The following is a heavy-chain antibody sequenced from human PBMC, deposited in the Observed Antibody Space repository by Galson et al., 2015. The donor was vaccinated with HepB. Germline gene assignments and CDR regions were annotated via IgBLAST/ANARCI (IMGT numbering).Heavy chain of an antibody. Sequence: SLRLSCAASGFTFSSYSMNWVRQAPGKGLEWVSSISSSSSYIYYADSVKGRFTISRDNAKNSLYLQMNSLRAEDTAVYYCARVPGVVVVPAAVDYWGQGTLVTVSS. CDR1: GFTFSSYS. CDR3: ARVPGVVVVPAAVDY. J-gene: IGHJ4*02. D-gene: IGHD2-2*01. CDR2: ISSSSSYI. V-gene: IGHV3-21*01.